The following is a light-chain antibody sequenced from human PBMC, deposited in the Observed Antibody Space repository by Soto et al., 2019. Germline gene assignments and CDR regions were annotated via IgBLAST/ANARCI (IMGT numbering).Light chain of an antibody. CDR1: SSDVGGYNY. CDR2: DVS. CDR3: SSYASSSSYV. Sequence: QSVLTQPRSVSGSPGQSVTISCTGTSSDVGGYNYVSWYQQHPGKAPKLMIYDVSKRPSGVPDRFSGSKSGNTASLTISGLQAEDEADYYCSSYASSSSYVFGGGTKLTVL. V-gene: IGLV2-11*01. J-gene: IGLJ1*01.